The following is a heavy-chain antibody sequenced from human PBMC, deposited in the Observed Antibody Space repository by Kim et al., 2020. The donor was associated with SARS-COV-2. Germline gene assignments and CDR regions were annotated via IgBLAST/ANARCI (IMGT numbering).Heavy chain of an antibody. CDR1: GGSFSGYY. V-gene: IGHV4-34*01. J-gene: IGHJ6*02. CDR2: INHSGST. Sequence: SETLSLTCAVYGGSFSGYYWSWIRQPPGKWLEWIGEINHSGSTNYNPSLKSRVTISVDTSKNQFSLKLSSVTAADTAVYYCARGIFSLYYYGSGSYFPSNYYGMDVWGQGTTVTVSS. D-gene: IGHD3-10*01. CDR3: ARGIFSLYYYGSGSYFPSNYYGMDV.